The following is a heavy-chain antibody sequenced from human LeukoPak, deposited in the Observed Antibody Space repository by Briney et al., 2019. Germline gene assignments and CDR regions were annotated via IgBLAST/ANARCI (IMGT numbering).Heavy chain of an antibody. CDR3: ARGPPRRRGYSGYDLEDY. CDR1: GFTFDDYA. D-gene: IGHD5-12*01. J-gene: IGHJ4*02. CDR2: ISWNSSI. V-gene: IGHV3-9*01. Sequence: PGGSLRLSCAASGFTFDDYAMHWVRHAPGKGLEWVSGISWNSSIGYADSVKGRFTISRDNAKNSLYLQMNSLRAEDTAVYYCARGPPRRRGYSGYDLEDYWGQGTLVTVSS.